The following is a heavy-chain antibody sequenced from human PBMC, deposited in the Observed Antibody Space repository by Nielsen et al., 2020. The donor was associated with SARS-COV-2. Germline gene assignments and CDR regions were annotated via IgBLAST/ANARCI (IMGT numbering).Heavy chain of an antibody. V-gene: IGHV3-53*01. CDR2: IYSGGST. CDR1: VFTVSSNY. CDR3: ARGSDYYDSSGLV. J-gene: IGHJ3*01. D-gene: IGHD3-22*01. Sequence: GESLKISCAASVFTVSSNYMSWVRQAPGKGLEWVSVIYSGGSTYYADSVKGRFTISRDNSKNTLYLQMNSLRAEDTAVYYCARGSDYYDSSGLVWGQGTMVTVSS.